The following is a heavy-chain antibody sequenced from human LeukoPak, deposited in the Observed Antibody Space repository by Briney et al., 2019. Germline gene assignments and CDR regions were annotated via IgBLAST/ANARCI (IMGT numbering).Heavy chain of an antibody. V-gene: IGHV4-34*01. J-gene: IGHJ4*02. D-gene: IGHD1-26*01. Sequence: SETLSLTCTVSGGSISSYYWSWIRQPPGKGLEWIGEINHSGSTNYNPSLKSRITISVDTSKNQFSLKLSSVTAADTAVYYCARGERGSPIDYWGQGTLVTVSS. CDR1: GGSISSYY. CDR2: INHSGST. CDR3: ARGERGSPIDY.